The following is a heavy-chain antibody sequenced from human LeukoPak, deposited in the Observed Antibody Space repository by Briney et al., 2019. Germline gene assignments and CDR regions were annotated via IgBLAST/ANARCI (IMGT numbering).Heavy chain of an antibody. J-gene: IGHJ6*04. CDR2: ISTTTSY. D-gene: IGHD3-10*02. V-gene: IGHV3-21*01. CDR1: GFTFSNYS. Sequence: GGSLRLSCATSGFTFSNYSLSWVRQAPGKGLEWVSSISTTTSYYADSVKGRFSISRDNAKNSLYLQMNSLRAEDTAVYYCAELGITMIGGVWGKGTTVTISS. CDR3: AELGITMIGGV.